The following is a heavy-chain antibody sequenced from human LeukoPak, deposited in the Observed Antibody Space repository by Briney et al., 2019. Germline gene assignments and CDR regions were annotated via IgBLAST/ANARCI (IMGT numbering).Heavy chain of an antibody. V-gene: IGHV3-30*04. Sequence: PGRSLRLSCAASGFTFSSYAMHWVRQAPGKGLEWVAVISYDGSNKYYADSVKGRFTISRDNSKNTLYLQMNSLRAEDTAVYYCAREGIAARWGGETHFDYWGQGTLVTVSS. CDR3: AREGIAARWGGETHFDY. J-gene: IGHJ4*02. CDR2: ISYDGSNK. CDR1: GFTFSSYA. D-gene: IGHD6-6*01.